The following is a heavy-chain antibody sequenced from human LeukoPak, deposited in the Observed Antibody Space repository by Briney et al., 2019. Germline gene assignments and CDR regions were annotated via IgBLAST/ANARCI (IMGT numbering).Heavy chain of an antibody. CDR3: ARHWRYSGSYNWFDP. CDR1: GGSFSGYY. V-gene: IGHV4-34*01. J-gene: IGHJ5*02. CDR2: INHSGST. Sequence: SETLSLTCAVYGGSFSGYYWSWIRQPPGKGLEWIGEINHSGSTNYNPSLKSRVTISVDTSKNQFSLKLSSVTAADTAVYYCARHWRYSGSYNWFDPWGQGTLVTVSS. D-gene: IGHD1-26*01.